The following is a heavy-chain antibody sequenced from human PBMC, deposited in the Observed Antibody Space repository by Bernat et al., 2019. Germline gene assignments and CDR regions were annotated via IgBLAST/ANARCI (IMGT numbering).Heavy chain of an antibody. CDR2: IYYSGST. V-gene: IGHV4-31*03. D-gene: IGHD6-13*01. J-gene: IGHJ2*01. Sequence: QVQLQESGPGLVKPSQTLSLTCTVSGGSISSDGYYWSWIRQHPGKGLEWIGFIYYSGSTYYNPSLESRVTISVDTSKRQYSLRLSSVTAADTAVYYCARSFGSSSWCFDLWGRGTLVSVSS. CDR1: GGSISSDGYY. CDR3: ARSFGSSSWCFDL.